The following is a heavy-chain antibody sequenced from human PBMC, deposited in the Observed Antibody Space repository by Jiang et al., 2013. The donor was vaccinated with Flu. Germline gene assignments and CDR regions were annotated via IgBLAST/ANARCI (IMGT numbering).Heavy chain of an antibody. CDR3: ARAVYCSTLFCKYWNY. Sequence: LLKPSETLSLTCAVYGGSFSGYSWNWIRQPPGKGLEWIGEINHSGSANYNPSLKGRVTMSVDTSKNQFSLKLTSVTAADTAVYYCARAVYCSTLFCKYWNYWGQGTL. CDR1: GGSFSGYS. J-gene: IGHJ4*02. D-gene: IGHD2-15*01. V-gene: IGHV4-34*01. CDR2: INHSGSA.